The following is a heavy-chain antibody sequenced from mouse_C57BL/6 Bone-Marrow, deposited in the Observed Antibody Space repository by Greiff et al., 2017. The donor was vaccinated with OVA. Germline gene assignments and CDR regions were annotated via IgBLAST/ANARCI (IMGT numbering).Heavy chain of an antibody. V-gene: IGHV1-55*01. CDR1: GYTFTSYW. J-gene: IGHJ3*01. CDR3: ARVYDGYYLAWFAY. D-gene: IGHD2-3*01. Sequence: QVQLKQPGAELVKPGASVKMSCKASGYTFTSYWITWVKQRPGQGLEWIGDIYPGSGSTNYNEKFKSKATLTVDTSSSTAYMQLSSLTSEDSAVYYCARVYDGYYLAWFAYWGQGTLVTVSA. CDR2: IYPGSGST.